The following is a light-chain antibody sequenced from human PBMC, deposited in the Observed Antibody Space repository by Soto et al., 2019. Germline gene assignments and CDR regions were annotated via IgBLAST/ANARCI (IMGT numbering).Light chain of an antibody. J-gene: IGKJ4*01. V-gene: IGKV3-15*01. CDR2: GAS. Sequence: EIVMTQSPATLSVSPGERATLSCRASQSVNNNLAWYQQKPGQAPRLLIYGASTRATGIPARFSGCGSGTEFTHTISSLQSEDFAVYYCQQYNNWPLTFGGGTKVEIK. CDR3: QQYNNWPLT. CDR1: QSVNNN.